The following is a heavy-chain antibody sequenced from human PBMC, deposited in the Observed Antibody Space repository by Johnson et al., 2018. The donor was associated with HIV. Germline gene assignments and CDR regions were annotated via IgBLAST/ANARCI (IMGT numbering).Heavy chain of an antibody. J-gene: IGHJ3*01. CDR2: MSYDGSNK. CDR3: ARDRRVAAITYAFDF. Sequence: QVQLVESGGGVVQPGRSLRLSCAASGFTFSSYAMNWVRQAPGKGLEWVALMSYDGSNKFYADSLKGRFTVSRDISKNTLYLQINGLSAEDTAVYYCARDRRVAAITYAFDFWGQWTMVTVSS. D-gene: IGHD6-13*01. V-gene: IGHV3-30*04. CDR1: GFTFSSYA.